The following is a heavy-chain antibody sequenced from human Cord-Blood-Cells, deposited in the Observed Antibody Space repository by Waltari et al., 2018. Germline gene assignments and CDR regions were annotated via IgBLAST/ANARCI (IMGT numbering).Heavy chain of an antibody. J-gene: IGHJ3*02. V-gene: IGHV1-2*02. Sequence: QVQLVQSGAEVKKPGASVKVSCKASGYTFTGYYMHWVRQAPGQGLEWMGWINPNRGGTNYAQKFQGRVTMTRDTSISTAYMELSRLRSDDTAVYYCARVMFGGGNSAFDIWGQGTMVTVSS. CDR1: GYTFTGYY. CDR3: ARVMFGGGNSAFDI. CDR2: INPNRGGT. D-gene: IGHD2-21*02.